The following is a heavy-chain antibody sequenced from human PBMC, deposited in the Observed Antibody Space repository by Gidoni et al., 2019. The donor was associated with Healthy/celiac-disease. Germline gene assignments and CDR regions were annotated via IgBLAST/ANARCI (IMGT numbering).Heavy chain of an antibody. Sequence: EVQLVESGGGLVQRGRSLRLSCAASGFTFDASAMHWVRQAPGKGLEWVSGISWNSGSIGYADSVKGRFTISGDNAKNSLYLQMNSLRAEDTALYYCAKATKGHSSSWYYFDYWGQGTLVTVSS. CDR3: AKATKGHSSSWYYFDY. J-gene: IGHJ4*02. D-gene: IGHD6-13*01. CDR1: GFTFDASA. CDR2: ISWNSGSI. V-gene: IGHV3-9*01.